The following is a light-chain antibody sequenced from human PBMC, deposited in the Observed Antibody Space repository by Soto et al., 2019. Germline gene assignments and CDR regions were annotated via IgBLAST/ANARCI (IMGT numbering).Light chain of an antibody. Sequence: EIVMTQSPATLSVSPGERATLSCRASQGVGSTLAWYQQKPGQTPRLLIYDAYIRATGVPARFSGSGSGTDFTLTINSLQSEDFAVYYCQQYISSPLTFGGGTKVEI. CDR3: QQYISSPLT. J-gene: IGKJ4*01. CDR1: QGVGST. V-gene: IGKV3-15*01. CDR2: DAY.